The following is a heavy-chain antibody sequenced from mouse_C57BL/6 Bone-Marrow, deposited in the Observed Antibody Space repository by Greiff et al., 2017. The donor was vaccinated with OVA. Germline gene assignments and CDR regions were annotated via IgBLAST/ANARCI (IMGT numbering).Heavy chain of an antibody. CDR1: GFTFSSYA. CDR3: AREDYYGSSLDY. D-gene: IGHD1-1*01. CDR2: ISDGGSYT. Sequence: EVMLVESGGGLVKPGGSLKLSCAASGFTFSSYAMSWVRQTPEKRLEWVATISDGGSYTYYPDNVKGRFTISRDNAKNNLYLQMSHLKSEDTAMYYCAREDYYGSSLDYWGQGTTLTVSS. V-gene: IGHV5-4*01. J-gene: IGHJ2*01.